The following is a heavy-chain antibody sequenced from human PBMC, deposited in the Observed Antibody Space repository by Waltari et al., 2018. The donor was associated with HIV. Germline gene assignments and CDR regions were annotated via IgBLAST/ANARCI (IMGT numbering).Heavy chain of an antibody. J-gene: IGHJ3*01. Sequence: QLVESGGALIQPGRSLRLSCTASGFTFGDYAMNWVRQAPGKGLDWVGLIRSKPSGETREYAASVKGRFSISRDDSKGMVYLQMNSLRADDTALYYCVRDLAWRAFDVWGQGTMVTVSS. CDR2: IRSKPSGETR. V-gene: IGHV3-49*04. D-gene: IGHD3-3*01. CDR1: GFTFGDYA. CDR3: VRDLAWRAFDV.